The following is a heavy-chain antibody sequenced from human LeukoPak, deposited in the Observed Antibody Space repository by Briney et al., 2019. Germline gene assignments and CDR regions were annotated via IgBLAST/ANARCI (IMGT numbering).Heavy chain of an antibody. V-gene: IGHV1-69*05. D-gene: IGHD3-22*01. CDR3: ARVEGNYDSSGCFDY. CDR2: IIPIFGTA. J-gene: IGHJ4*02. CDR1: GGTFSSYA. Sequence: GASVKVSCKASGGTFSSYAISWVRQAPGQGLEWMGGIIPIFGTANYAQKFQGRVTITTDESTSTAYMELSSLRAEDTAVYYCARVEGNYDSSGCFDYWGQGTLVTVSS.